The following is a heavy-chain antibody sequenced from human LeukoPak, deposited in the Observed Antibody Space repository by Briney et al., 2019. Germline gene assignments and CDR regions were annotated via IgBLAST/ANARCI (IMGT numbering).Heavy chain of an antibody. V-gene: IGHV3-66*01. CDR3: AGTGIAVAGPRYYYYYGMDV. CDR1: GFTFSSYG. Sequence: GRSLRLSCAASGFTFSSYGMNWVRQAPGKGLEWVSVIYSGGSTYYADSVKGRFTISRDNSKNTLYLQMNSLRAEDTAVYYCAGTGIAVAGPRYYYYYGMDVWGQGTTVTVSS. CDR2: IYSGGST. J-gene: IGHJ6*02. D-gene: IGHD6-19*01.